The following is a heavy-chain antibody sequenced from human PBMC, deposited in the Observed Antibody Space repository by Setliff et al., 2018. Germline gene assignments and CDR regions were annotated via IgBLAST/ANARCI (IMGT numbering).Heavy chain of an antibody. CDR2: IYTDGST. CDR3: ARVTGFSYMDV. J-gene: IGHJ6*03. CDR1: GDSISRAKYY. Sequence: SETLSLTCTVSGDSISRAKYYWSWIRQSAGKGLECIGRIYTDGSTKYNPSLNSRVTLLIDTAMNQISLRLSSVTAADTAVYFCARVTGFSYMDVWGKGTTVT. V-gene: IGHV4-61*02. D-gene: IGHD3-3*01.